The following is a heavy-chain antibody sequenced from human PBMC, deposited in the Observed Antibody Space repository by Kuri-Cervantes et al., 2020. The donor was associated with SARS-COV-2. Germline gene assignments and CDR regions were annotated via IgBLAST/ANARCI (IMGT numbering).Heavy chain of an antibody. Sequence: GSLRLSCTVSGGSISSYYWSWIRRPAGKGLEWIGRIYTSGSTNYNPSLKSRVTMSADTSKNQFSLKLSSVTAADTAVYYCARFFLWSFDYWGQGTLVTVSS. V-gene: IGHV4-4*07. D-gene: IGHD2/OR15-2a*01. J-gene: IGHJ4*02. CDR2: IYTSGST. CDR3: ARFFLWSFDY. CDR1: GGSISSYY.